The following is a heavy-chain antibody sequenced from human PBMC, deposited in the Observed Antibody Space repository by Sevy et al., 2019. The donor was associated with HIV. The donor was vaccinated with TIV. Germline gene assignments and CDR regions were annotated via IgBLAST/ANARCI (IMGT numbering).Heavy chain of an antibody. Sequence: GGSLRLSCAASGFTVNINYMTWVRQAPGKGLEGVSVIHSDDTTYHADSVKDRVTISGDNFKNTLYLHMSSLRAEDTAVYYCARGKSGYGYALNYWGQGTLVTVSS. CDR3: ARGKSGYGYALNY. J-gene: IGHJ4*02. CDR2: IHSDDTT. V-gene: IGHV3-66*01. CDR1: GFTVNINY. D-gene: IGHD5-18*01.